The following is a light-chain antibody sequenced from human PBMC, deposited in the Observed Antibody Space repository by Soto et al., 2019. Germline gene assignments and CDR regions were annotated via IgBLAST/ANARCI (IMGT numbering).Light chain of an antibody. CDR3: SSYSSSILV. J-gene: IGLJ1*01. CDR2: EVS. V-gene: IGLV2-14*01. CDR1: SSDVGGYKY. Sequence: QSVLTQPASVSVSPGQSITIACTGTSSDVGGYKYVSWYQHHPGKAPKLMIYEVSNRPSGVSNRFSGSKSGNTASLTISGLQAEDEADYYCSSYSSSILVFGTGTKVTVL.